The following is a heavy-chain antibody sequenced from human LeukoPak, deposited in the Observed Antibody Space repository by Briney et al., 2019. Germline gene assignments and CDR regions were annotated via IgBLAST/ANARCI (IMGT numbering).Heavy chain of an antibody. Sequence: GGSLRLSCAASGFTFSRYWMSWVRQAPGKGLEWVANIKQDGSEKYYVDSVKGRFTISRDNAKNSLYLQMNSLRAEDTAVYYCARAWSWMTTWAFDIWGQGTMVTVSS. D-gene: IGHD2/OR15-2a*01. CDR3: ARAWSWMTTWAFDI. V-gene: IGHV3-7*01. CDR1: GFTFSRYW. CDR2: IKQDGSEK. J-gene: IGHJ3*02.